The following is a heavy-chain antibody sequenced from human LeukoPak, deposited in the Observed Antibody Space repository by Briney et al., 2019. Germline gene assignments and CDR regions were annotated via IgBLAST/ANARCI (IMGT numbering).Heavy chain of an antibody. D-gene: IGHD6-13*01. V-gene: IGHV3-7*01. CDR2: IKQDGSEK. Sequence: GGSLRLSCAASALTFSSYWMSWVRQAPGKGLEWVANIKQDGSEKYYVDSVKGRFTISRDHAKNSLYLQMNSLRAEDTAVYYCARVKSSSSWPPGSDAFDIWGQGTMVTVSS. J-gene: IGHJ3*02. CDR1: ALTFSSYW. CDR3: ARVKSSSSWPPGSDAFDI.